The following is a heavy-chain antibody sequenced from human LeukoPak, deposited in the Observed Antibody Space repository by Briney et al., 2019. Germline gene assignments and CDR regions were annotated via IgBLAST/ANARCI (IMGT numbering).Heavy chain of an antibody. CDR1: GFSLSTSGVG. D-gene: IGHD2-2*01. Sequence: SGPTLVNPTQTLTLTCTFSGFSLSTSGVGVGWIRQPPGKALEGLALIYWDEDKRYSPSLKSRLTITKDTSKNQVVLTMTNMDPVDTATYYCAFRRGSSTGFDYWGQGTLVTVSS. CDR3: AFRRGSSTGFDY. CDR2: IYWDEDK. J-gene: IGHJ4*02. V-gene: IGHV2-5*02.